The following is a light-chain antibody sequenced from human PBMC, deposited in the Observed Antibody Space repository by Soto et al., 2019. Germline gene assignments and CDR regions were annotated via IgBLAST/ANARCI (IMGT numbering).Light chain of an antibody. J-gene: IGKJ4*01. CDR1: QSGNSNY. Sequence: EIVLTQSPGTLPLSPGDRATLSCRASQSGNSNYLAWYQQKPGQAPRLLLYGASSMAIGIPDRFSGSGSGTDFTLTISRLEPEDFAVYYCQQYDTSPPLTFGGGNKVEIK. CDR3: QQYDTSPPLT. CDR2: GAS. V-gene: IGKV3-20*01.